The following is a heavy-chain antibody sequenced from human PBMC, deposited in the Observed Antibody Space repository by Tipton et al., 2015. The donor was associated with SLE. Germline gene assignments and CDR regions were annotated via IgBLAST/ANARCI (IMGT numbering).Heavy chain of an antibody. Sequence: TLSLTCTVSGDSISDSNYYWGWIRQPPGKGLEWIGSFSHSGSTYYNASLKSRVTISVDTSKNQFSLKLSSVTAADTAVYYCARDVMGRTTTDRGTYQYYYYMDFWGKGTTVTVSS. D-gene: IGHD3-10*01. CDR1: GDSISDSNYY. J-gene: IGHJ6*03. CDR3: ARDVMGRTTTDRGTYQYYYYMDF. CDR2: FSHSGST. V-gene: IGHV4-39*07.